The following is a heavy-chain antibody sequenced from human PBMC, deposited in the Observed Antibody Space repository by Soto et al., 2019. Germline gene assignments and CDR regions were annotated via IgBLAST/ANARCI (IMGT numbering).Heavy chain of an antibody. CDR1: GYTFTSYD. Sequence: ASVKVSCKASGYTFTSYDINWVRQATGQGLEWMGWMSPNSGHTGYAQKFQGRVTMTRNTSISTACMELSSLRSDDTAVYYCARPRTVAATKGYDYWGQGTLVTVSS. CDR3: ARPRTVAATKGYDY. D-gene: IGHD4-4*01. CDR2: MSPNSGHT. J-gene: IGHJ4*01. V-gene: IGHV1-8*01.